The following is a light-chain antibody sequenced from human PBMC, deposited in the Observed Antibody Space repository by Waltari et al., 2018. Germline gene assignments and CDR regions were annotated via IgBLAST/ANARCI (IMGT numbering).Light chain of an antibody. CDR3: QAWDGNTGV. J-gene: IGLJ1*01. Sequence: YDLTQPPSVSVSPGQTASVTCSGDNLGNKYPSWYQQKPGQSPLLVIYQGSKRPAGIPERISGSRSGNTATLTISGTQAMDEADYYCQAWDGNTGVFVAGTWVTVL. CDR2: QGS. CDR1: NLGNKY. V-gene: IGLV3-1*01.